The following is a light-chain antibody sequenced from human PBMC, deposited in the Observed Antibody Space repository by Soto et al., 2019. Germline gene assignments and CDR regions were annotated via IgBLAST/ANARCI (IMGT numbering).Light chain of an antibody. CDR3: QQYGRA. CDR1: QTVTTD. CDR2: GAS. J-gene: IGKJ1*01. V-gene: IGKV3-15*01. Sequence: EIVMTQSPVTLSVSPGERATLSCRASQTVTTDLAWYQQKPGQAPRLVIHGASTRATDFPARFSGGGSGTDFTLTISRLEPEDFAVYYCQQYGRAFGQGTKVDIK.